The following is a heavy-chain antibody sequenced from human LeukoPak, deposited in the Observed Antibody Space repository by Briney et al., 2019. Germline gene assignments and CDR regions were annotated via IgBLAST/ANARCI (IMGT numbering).Heavy chain of an antibody. D-gene: IGHD6-19*01. Sequence: SETLSLTCTVSGGSISTYSWTWIRQPPGKGLEWIGNIYYSGSTNYNPSLKSRATISIDTSKNQFSLKVSSVTAADTAVYYCARAHSSGWPHMFDPWGQGTLVTVPS. CDR3: ARAHSSGWPHMFDP. J-gene: IGHJ5*02. CDR2: IYYSGST. CDR1: GGSISTYS. V-gene: IGHV4-59*01.